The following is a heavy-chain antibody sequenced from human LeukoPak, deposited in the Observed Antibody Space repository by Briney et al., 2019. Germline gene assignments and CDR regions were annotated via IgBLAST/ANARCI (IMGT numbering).Heavy chain of an antibody. CDR2: ISGSGGST. V-gene: IGHV3-23*01. CDR1: GFTFSSYA. D-gene: IGHD5-18*01. Sequence: PGESLKISCAASGFTFSSYAMSWVRQAPGKGLEWVSAISGSGGSTYYADSVKGRFTISRDNSKNTLYLQMNSLRAEDTAVYYCAKDRRNSYGDDAFDIWGQGTMVTVSS. J-gene: IGHJ3*02. CDR3: AKDRRNSYGDDAFDI.